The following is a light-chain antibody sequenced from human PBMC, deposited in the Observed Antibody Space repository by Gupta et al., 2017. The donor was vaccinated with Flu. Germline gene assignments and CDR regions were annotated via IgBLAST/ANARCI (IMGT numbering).Light chain of an antibody. CDR3: QHDDNSPRT. Sequence: EIVLTQSPGTLSLSPGERATLSCRASQSVTSNYLAWYQQKPGQAPRLLIYGASSRATDIPDRFSGSGSGTDFTLTISRLEPEDFAVYYCQHDDNSPRTFGQGTKVEIK. CDR1: QSVTSNY. J-gene: IGKJ1*01. V-gene: IGKV3-20*01. CDR2: GAS.